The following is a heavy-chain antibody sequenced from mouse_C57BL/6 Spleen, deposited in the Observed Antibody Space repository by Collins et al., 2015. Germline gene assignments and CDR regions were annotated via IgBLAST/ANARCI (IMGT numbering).Heavy chain of an antibody. D-gene: IGHD2-14*01. CDR2: IDPANGNT. V-gene: IGHV14-3*02. Sequence: GAELVKPGASVKLSCTASGFNIKDTYMHWVKQRPEQGLEWIGRIDPANGNTKYDPKFQGKATITADTSSNTAYLQLSSLTSEDTAVYYCARYYRYDWFAYWGQGTLVTVSA. J-gene: IGHJ3*01. CDR1: GFNIKDTY. CDR3: ARYYRYDWFAY.